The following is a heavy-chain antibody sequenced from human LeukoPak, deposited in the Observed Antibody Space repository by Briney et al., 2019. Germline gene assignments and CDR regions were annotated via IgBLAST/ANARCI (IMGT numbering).Heavy chain of an antibody. CDR3: ARDQPYMDV. V-gene: IGHV4-38-2*02. CDR1: GYSISSGYY. CDR2: IYHSGGT. J-gene: IGHJ6*03. Sequence: SETLSLTCIVSGYSISSGYYWVWIRQPPGKGLEWIGSIYHSGGTLYNPSLKSRVTISVDTSKNKFSLKLSSATAADTAMYYCARDQPYMDVWGEGTTVTVSS.